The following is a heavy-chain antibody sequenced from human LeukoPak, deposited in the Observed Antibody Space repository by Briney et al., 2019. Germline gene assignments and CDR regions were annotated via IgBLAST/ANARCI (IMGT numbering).Heavy chain of an antibody. J-gene: IGHJ5*02. Sequence: SETLSLTCSVSAYSISNGFLWGWIRQPPGKGLEWIASIYHSGTTYYNPSLKSRVTASVDTSKNQFSLRLSSATAADTAVYYCTRLSPVAGAAKVSWFDPWGQGTLVTVSS. V-gene: IGHV4-38-2*02. CDR3: TRLSPVAGAAKVSWFDP. CDR1: AYSISNGFL. CDR2: IYHSGTT. D-gene: IGHD1-26*01.